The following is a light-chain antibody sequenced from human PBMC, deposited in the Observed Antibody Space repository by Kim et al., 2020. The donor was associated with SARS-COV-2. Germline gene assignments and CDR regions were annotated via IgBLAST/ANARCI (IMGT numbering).Light chain of an antibody. Sequence: EIVMTQSPATLSVSPGERATLSCRASQSVSSNLAWYQQKPGQAPRLLIYGASTRATGIPARLSGSGSGTEFTLTISSLQSEDFAVYYCQQYNNWPITFGQGTRLGIK. V-gene: IGKV3-15*01. J-gene: IGKJ5*01. CDR2: GAS. CDR1: QSVSSN. CDR3: QQYNNWPIT.